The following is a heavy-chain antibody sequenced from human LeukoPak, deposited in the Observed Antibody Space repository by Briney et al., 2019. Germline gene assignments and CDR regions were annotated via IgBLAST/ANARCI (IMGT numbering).Heavy chain of an antibody. CDR1: GYTFTSYG. V-gene: IGHV1-2*02. D-gene: IGHD3-22*01. CDR2: INPNSGGT. Sequence: ASVKVSCKASGYTFTSYGISWVRQAPGQGLEWMGWINPNSGGTSYAQKFQGRFTMTRDTSISTAYMDLSRLRSDDTAVFYCARGYYDNYFDYWGQGTLVTVSS. CDR3: ARGYYDNYFDY. J-gene: IGHJ4*02.